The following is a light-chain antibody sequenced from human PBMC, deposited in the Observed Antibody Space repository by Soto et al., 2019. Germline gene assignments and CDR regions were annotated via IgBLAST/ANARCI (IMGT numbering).Light chain of an antibody. CDR2: QDT. V-gene: IGLV3-1*01. J-gene: IGLJ2*01. CDR1: KLGDKY. CDR3: QEWAGNSVV. Sequence: SYELTQPPSVSVSPGQTASITCSGDKLGDKYACWYQQKPGQSPVVVIYQDTKRPSGIPERFSGSNSGNTATLTISGTQAMDDADYYCQEWAGNSVVLGGGTKLTVL.